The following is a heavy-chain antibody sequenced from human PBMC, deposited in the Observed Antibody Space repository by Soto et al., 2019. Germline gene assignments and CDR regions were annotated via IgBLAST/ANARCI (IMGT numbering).Heavy chain of an antibody. D-gene: IGHD3-9*01. J-gene: IGHJ4*02. CDR1: GYSFTSYK. Sequence: PGESLKISWKGSGYSFTSYKIGWVRQMAGKGLEWMGIIYPGDSDTRYSPSFQGQVTISADKSTSTAYLQWSSLKASDTAMYYCATHATYYDILSGYYFDYCGQGTLVTVSS. V-gene: IGHV5-51*01. CDR3: ATHATYYDILSGYYFDY. CDR2: IYPGDSDT.